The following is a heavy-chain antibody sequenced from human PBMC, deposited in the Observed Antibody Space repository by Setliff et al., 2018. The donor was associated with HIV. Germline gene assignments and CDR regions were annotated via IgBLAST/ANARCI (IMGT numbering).Heavy chain of an antibody. J-gene: IGHJ6*03. CDR2: INHSGRT. Sequence: PSETLSLTCAVYGGSFSGYHWNWIRQPPGKGLEWIGEINHSGRTNYNPSLKSRVTISVDTSKNQFSLKLRSVTAADTAMYYFARVSITYWYSIPTFYYYYMDVWGKGTKVTVSS. CDR3: ARVSITYWYSIPTFYYYYMDV. V-gene: IGHV4-34*01. D-gene: IGHD2-15*01. CDR1: GGSFSGYH.